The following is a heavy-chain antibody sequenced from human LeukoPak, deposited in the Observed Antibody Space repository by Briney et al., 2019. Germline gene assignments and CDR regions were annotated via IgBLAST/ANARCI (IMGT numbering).Heavy chain of an antibody. CDR1: GFTFSSYA. V-gene: IGHV3-23*01. J-gene: IGHJ4*02. Sequence: GGSLRLSCAASGFTFSSYAMSWVRQAPGKGLEWVSAISGSGGSTYYADSVKGRFTISRDNSKNTLYLQMNSLSAEDTAVYYCAKDAYYDSSGYYSSWGQGTLVTVSS. CDR2: ISGSGGST. CDR3: AKDAYYDSSGYYSS. D-gene: IGHD3-22*01.